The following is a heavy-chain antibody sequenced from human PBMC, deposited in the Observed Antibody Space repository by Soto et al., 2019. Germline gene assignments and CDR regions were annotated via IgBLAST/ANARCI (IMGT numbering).Heavy chain of an antibody. V-gene: IGHV4-34*01. D-gene: IGHD2-8*02. CDR3: ARDKITGLFDY. J-gene: IGHJ4*02. CDR2: INHSGST. CDR1: GWPFSGYY. Sequence: SETLSLSCAVNGWPFSGYYWTWSVEAPGTGLEWIGEINHSGSTNYNPSLKSRVTISVDTSKNQFSLKLTSVTAADTAVYYCARDKITGLFDYWGQGTLVTVSS.